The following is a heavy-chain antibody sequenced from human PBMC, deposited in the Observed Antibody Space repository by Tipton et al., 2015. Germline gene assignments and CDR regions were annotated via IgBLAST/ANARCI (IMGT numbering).Heavy chain of an antibody. CDR1: GFTFSSYS. CDR3: ARDSGYDY. Sequence: SLRLSCAASGFTFSSYSMNWVRQAPGKGLEWVSYISTSGSTIYYADSVKGRFTISRDNAKNSVYLQMNSLRVEDTAVYYCARDSGYDYWGQGTLVTVSS. V-gene: IGHV3-48*01. J-gene: IGHJ4*02. CDR2: ISTSGSTI. D-gene: IGHD5-12*01.